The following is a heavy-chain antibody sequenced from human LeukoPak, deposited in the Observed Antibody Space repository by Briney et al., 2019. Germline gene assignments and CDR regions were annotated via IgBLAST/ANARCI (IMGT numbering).Heavy chain of an antibody. V-gene: IGHV4-38-2*01. CDR3: ARQGSLLTGAFDI. D-gene: IGHD4/OR15-4a*01. CDR2: IYHGGST. J-gene: IGHJ3*02. Sequence: PSETLSLTCAVSDYSISSGYYWGWIRQPPGKGLEWIGSIYHGGSTYYHPSLKSRVTISVDTSKNQFSLKLSSVTAADTAVYYCARQGSLLTGAFDIWGQGTMVTVSS. CDR1: DYSISSGYY.